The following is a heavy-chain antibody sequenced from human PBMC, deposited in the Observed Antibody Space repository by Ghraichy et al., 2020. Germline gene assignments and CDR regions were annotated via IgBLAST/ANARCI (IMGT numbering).Heavy chain of an antibody. Sequence: GGSLRLSCAASGFTFSSYSMNWVRQAPGKGLEWVSSISSSSSYIYYADSVKGRFTISRDNAKNSLYLQMNSLRAEDTAVYYCARDMNYDFWSGYRYYYYGMDVWGQGTTVTVSS. CDR1: GFTFSSYS. D-gene: IGHD3-3*01. J-gene: IGHJ6*02. CDR2: ISSSSSYI. V-gene: IGHV3-21*01. CDR3: ARDMNYDFWSGYRYYYYGMDV.